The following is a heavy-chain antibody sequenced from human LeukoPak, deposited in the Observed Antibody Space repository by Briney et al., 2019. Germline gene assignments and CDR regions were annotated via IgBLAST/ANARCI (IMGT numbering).Heavy chain of an antibody. V-gene: IGHV1-2*02. CDR1: GYTFTGYY. D-gene: IGHD5-18*01. CDR3: ARDIADTAMVT. Sequence: RGAPVKVSCKASGYTFTGYYMHWVRQAPGQGLEWMGWINPNSGGTNYAQKFQGGVTMTRDTSISTAYMELSRLRSDDTAVYYCARDIADTAMVTWGQGTLDTVSS. J-gene: IGHJ4*02. CDR2: INPNSGGT.